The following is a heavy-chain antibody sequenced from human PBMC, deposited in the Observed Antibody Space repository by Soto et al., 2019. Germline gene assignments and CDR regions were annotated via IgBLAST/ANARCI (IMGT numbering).Heavy chain of an antibody. CDR1: GFTFSSYS. Sequence: GGSLRLPCVASGFTFSSYSMSWVRQAPGKGLEWVSGFRAGGDDGTTYYADSVKGRFTISRDNSKNTLFLQMNSLRAEDTAIYYCAKKVNSGSGSQYFDYFGQGTLVTVSS. J-gene: IGHJ4*02. CDR3: AKKVNSGSGSQYFDY. CDR2: FRAGGDDGTT. V-gene: IGHV3-23*01. D-gene: IGHD3-10*01.